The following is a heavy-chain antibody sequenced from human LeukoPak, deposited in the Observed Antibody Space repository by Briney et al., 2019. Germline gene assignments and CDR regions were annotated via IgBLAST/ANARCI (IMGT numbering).Heavy chain of an antibody. CDR1: GYTFTSYD. CDR3: ARYYYGSGGYTPLFYYYYYGMDV. Sequence: ASVKVSCKASGYTFTSYDINWVRQATGQGLEWMGWMNPNSGNTGYAQKFQGRVTMTRNTSISTAYMELSSLRSEDTAVYYCARYYYGSGGYTPLFYYYYYGMDVWGQGTTVTVSS. J-gene: IGHJ6*02. CDR2: MNPNSGNT. V-gene: IGHV1-8*01. D-gene: IGHD3-10*01.